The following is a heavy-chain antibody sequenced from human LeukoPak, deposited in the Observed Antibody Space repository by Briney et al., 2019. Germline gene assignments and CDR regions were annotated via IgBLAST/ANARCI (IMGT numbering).Heavy chain of an antibody. D-gene: IGHD3-9*01. J-gene: IGHJ4*02. CDR2: ISSNGGST. CDR1: GFTLNSYA. CDR3: ARGGVLAAYYGASD. Sequence: PGWALRLSCAASGFTLNSYAMHWVRQAPAKGLEYVSAISSNGGSTHYANSVKGRFTISRDNSKNTLYLQTGSLRDEEMAVYYCARGGVLAAYYGASDWGQGTLVTVSS. V-gene: IGHV3-64*01.